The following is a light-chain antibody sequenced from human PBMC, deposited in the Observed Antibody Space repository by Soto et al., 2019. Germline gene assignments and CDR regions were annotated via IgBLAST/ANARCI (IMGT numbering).Light chain of an antibody. CDR1: QDINNY. CDR3: QQYDNLPIT. Sequence: DFQMTQSPSSLSASVGDRVTITCQASQDINNYLNWYQQKPGKAPKLLIYDASTLETGVPSSFSGSGYGTEFTFTISSLQPEDIGTYYCQQYDNLPITFGQGTRLEI. CDR2: DAS. V-gene: IGKV1-33*01. J-gene: IGKJ5*01.